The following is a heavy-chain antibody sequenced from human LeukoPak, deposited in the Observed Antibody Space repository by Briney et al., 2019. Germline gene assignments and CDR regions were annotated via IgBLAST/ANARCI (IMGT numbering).Heavy chain of an antibody. J-gene: IGHJ4*02. D-gene: IGHD1-26*01. CDR2: ISLSGHT. CDR1: GVSITTTNY. V-gene: IGHV4-4*02. Sequence: PSGTLSLTCGVSGVSITTTNYWSWVRRPPGQGLEWIGEISLSGHTNYNPSLRSRVTVSLDESKNHLSLILASVTAADTAIYYCSRESGPFSPFGHWGQGTLVTVTS. CDR3: SRESGPFSPFGH.